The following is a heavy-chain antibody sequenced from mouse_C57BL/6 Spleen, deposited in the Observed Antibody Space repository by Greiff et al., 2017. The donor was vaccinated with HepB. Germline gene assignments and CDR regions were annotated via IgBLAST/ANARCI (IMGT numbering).Heavy chain of an antibody. J-gene: IGHJ3*01. CDR1: GYTFTSYW. Sequence: QVQLQQPGAELVRPGSSVKLSCKASGYTFTSYWMDWVKQRPGQGLEWIGNIYPSDSETHYNQKFKDKATLTVDKSSSTAYMQLSSLTSEDSAVYYCARGDYYGSSFWFADWGQGTLVTVSA. CDR3: ARGDYYGSSFWFAD. CDR2: IYPSDSET. D-gene: IGHD1-1*01. V-gene: IGHV1-61*01.